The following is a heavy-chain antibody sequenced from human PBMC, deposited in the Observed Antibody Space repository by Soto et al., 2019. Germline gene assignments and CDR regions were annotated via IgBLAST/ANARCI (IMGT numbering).Heavy chain of an antibody. Sequence: ASVKVSCKASGYTFTDFDINWVRKATGQGFEWLGWMNPTSGNTGYAQKFQGRVTMTRNTSIRTAYMELTSLKSEDTAVYFCAKGVPGIAVAGTGYFQHWGQDTLVTVSS. D-gene: IGHD6-19*01. CDR2: MNPTSGNT. J-gene: IGHJ1*01. CDR1: GYTFTDFD. CDR3: AKGVPGIAVAGTGYFQH. V-gene: IGHV1-8*01.